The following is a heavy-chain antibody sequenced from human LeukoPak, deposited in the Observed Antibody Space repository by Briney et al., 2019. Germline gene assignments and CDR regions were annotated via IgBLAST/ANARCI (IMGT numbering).Heavy chain of an antibody. CDR1: GYTFTSYD. D-gene: IGHD5-12*01. CDR2: MNPNSGNT. V-gene: IGHV1-8*03. Sequence: GASVKVSCKASGYTFTSYDINWVRQATGQGHEWMGWMNPNSGNTGYAQKFQGRVTITRNTSISTAYMELSSLRSEDTAVYYCARGKGGYDPSDYWGQGTLVTVSS. CDR3: ARGKGGYDPSDY. J-gene: IGHJ4*02.